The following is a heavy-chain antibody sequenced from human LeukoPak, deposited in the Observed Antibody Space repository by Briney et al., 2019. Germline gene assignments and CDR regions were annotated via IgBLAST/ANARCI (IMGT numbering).Heavy chain of an antibody. CDR1: AFTSNTFDNFA. V-gene: IGHV3-23*01. CDR2: ISESGAST. CDR3: VSHYYDGSAPDS. Sequence: GGSLRLSCSVSAFTSNTFDNFAMNWVRQAPGKGLEWVAAISESGASTYYAASVKGRFTISRDNSENTLYLQMHGLRAGDTAVYYCVSHYYDGSAPDSWGQGTLVAVSS. D-gene: IGHD3-22*01. J-gene: IGHJ5*01.